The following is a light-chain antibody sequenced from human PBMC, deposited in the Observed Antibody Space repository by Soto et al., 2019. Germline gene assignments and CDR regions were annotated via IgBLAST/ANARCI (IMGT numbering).Light chain of an antibody. J-gene: IGLJ2*01. CDR3: SSFTSTSTREV. CDR2: EVS. Sequence: QSALTQPASVSGSPGQSITISCTGTSSDVGAYNFVSWYQQHPGKVPRLIMYEVSNRPSGVSNRFSGSKSGNTASLTISGLQAEDEADYYCSSFTSTSTREVFGGGTKLTV. V-gene: IGLV2-14*01. CDR1: SSDVGAYNF.